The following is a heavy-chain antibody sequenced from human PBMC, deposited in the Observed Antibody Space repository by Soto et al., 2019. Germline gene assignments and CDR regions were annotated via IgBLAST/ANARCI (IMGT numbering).Heavy chain of an antibody. CDR3: ARGSFSSSSSWFDP. D-gene: IGHD6-6*01. Sequence: KSSETLSLTCTVSGGSISSGGYYWSWIRQHPGKGLEWIGYIYYSGRTYYNPSLHSRVSIAVDTTENQFSLKLTSVTAADTSVYYCARGSFSSSSSWFDPWGRGTLVTVS. CDR1: GGSISSGGYY. J-gene: IGHJ5*02. V-gene: IGHV4-31*03. CDR2: IYYSGRT.